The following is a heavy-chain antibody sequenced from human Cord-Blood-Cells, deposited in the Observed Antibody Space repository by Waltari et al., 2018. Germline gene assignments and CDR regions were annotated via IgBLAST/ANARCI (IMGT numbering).Heavy chain of an antibody. V-gene: IGHV1-2*04. CDR3: ASLSYGSSFPYYFDY. Sequence: QVQLVQSGAEVKKPGASVKVSCKASGYTFTGYYMHWVRQAPGQGLEWMGWINPNSGGTNYAQKFQGWVTMTRETSISTAYMELSRLRSDDTAVYYCASLSYGSSFPYYFDYWGQGTLVTVSS. D-gene: IGHD6-6*01. CDR2: INPNSGGT. CDR1: GYTFTGYY. J-gene: IGHJ4*02.